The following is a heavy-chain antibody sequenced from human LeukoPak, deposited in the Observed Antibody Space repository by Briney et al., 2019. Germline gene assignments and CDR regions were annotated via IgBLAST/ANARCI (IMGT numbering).Heavy chain of an antibody. CDR1: GGSISSTSYF. Sequence: SETLSLTCNVSGGSISSTSYFWGWIRQPPGKGLEWIGSIYYSGTTYYSPSLKSRVTISVHTSQNQFSLKLSSVTAADTAVYYCARHGCGSSSCLDYWGQGTLVTVSP. D-gene: IGHD6-6*01. V-gene: IGHV4-39*01. J-gene: IGHJ4*02. CDR3: ARHGCGSSSCLDY. CDR2: IYYSGTT.